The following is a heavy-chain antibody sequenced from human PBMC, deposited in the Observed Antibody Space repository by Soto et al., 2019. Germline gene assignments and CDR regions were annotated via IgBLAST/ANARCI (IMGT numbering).Heavy chain of an antibody. CDR3: ARAAPGYCGGGGCSPGGAY. CDR2: INHSGST. Sequence: SETLSLTCAVYGGSFSGYYWSWIRQPPGKGLEWIGEINHSGSTNYNPSLKSRVTISVDTSKNQFSLKLSSVTAADTAVYYCARAAPGYCGGGGCSPGGAYWGKGTLVPVPS. CDR1: GGSFSGYY. D-gene: IGHD2-15*01. J-gene: IGHJ4*02. V-gene: IGHV4-34*01.